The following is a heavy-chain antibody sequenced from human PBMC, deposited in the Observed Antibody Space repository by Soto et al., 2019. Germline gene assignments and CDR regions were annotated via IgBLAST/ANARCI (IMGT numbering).Heavy chain of an antibody. V-gene: IGHV4-59*01. D-gene: IGHD3-22*01. Sequence: SETLSLTCTVSGGSFSPNYWAWIRQPPGKGLEWIGNINYSGNTNYNPSLKSRVTISIDTSKNQFSLRLSSVTAADAAVYYCARAAYYYDSSGYTSYWYFDLWGRGTLVTVSS. J-gene: IGHJ2*01. CDR1: GGSFSPNY. CDR3: ARAAYYYDSSGYTSYWYFDL. CDR2: INYSGNT.